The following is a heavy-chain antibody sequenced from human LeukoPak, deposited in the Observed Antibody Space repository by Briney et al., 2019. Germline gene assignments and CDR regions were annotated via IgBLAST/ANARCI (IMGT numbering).Heavy chain of an antibody. J-gene: IGHJ4*02. CDR1: GFTFSSYW. CDR3: ARDSPRMITFGGVYY. V-gene: IGHV3-7*01. Sequence: GGSLRLSCAASGFTFSSYWMSWVRQAPGKGLEWVAKINQDGSDKYYVDSVKGRFTISRDNAKNSLYLQMNSLRAEDTAVYYCARDSPRMITFGGVYYWGQGTLVTVSS. CDR2: INQDGSDK. D-gene: IGHD3-16*01.